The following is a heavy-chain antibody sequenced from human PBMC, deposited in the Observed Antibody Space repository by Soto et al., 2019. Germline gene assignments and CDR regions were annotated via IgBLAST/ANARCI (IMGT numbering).Heavy chain of an antibody. CDR2: INHSGST. CDR3: ARAGIVVVVAATPVWFDP. Sequence: QVQLQQWGAGLLKPSETLSLTCAVYGGSFSGYYWSWIRQPPGKGLEWIGEINHSGSTNYNPSLKIRVTISVGTSKNQFSLKLSSVTAADTAVYYCARAGIVVVVAATPVWFDPWGQGTMVTVSS. CDR1: GGSFSGYY. D-gene: IGHD2-15*01. J-gene: IGHJ5*02. V-gene: IGHV4-34*01.